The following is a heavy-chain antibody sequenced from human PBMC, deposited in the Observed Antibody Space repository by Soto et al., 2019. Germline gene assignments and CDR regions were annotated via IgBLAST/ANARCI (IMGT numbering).Heavy chain of an antibody. CDR1: GGSIRSSNW. CDR2: IYHSGST. D-gene: IGHD2-21*01. V-gene: IGHV4-4*02. CDR3: AKDIYYCDY. J-gene: IGHJ4*02. Sequence: QVQLQESGPGLVKPSGTLSLTCAVSGGSIRSSNWWSWVRQPPGKGLEWIGEIYHSGSTNYNPSLESRVTISVDKSKNQFSLKLSSMTAADTAVYYCAKDIYYCDYWGQGTLVTVSS.